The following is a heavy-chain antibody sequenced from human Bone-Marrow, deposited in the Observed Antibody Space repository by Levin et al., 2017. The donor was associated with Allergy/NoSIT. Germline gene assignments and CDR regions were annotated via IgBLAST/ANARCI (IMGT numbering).Heavy chain of an antibody. J-gene: IGHJ4*02. V-gene: IGHV4-39*01. Sequence: SETLSLTCSVSGGSISTDSYYWGWLRQPPGKALEWIASIYYTGSTYYNLSLKNRVTISVDTSRSQLSLKLSSVTAADTAVYYCARQWGVDILTESFDSWGLGTLVTVSS. CDR1: GGSISTDSYY. CDR2: IYYTGST. CDR3: ARQWGVDILTESFDS. D-gene: IGHD3-9*01.